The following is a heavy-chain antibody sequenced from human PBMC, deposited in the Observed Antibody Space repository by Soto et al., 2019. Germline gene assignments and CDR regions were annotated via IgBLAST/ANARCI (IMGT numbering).Heavy chain of an antibody. Sequence: EVQLVESGGGLVQPGGSLRLSCAASGFTVSSNYMSWVRQAPGKGLEWASVIYSGGSTYYADSVKGRFTISRDNSKNTLYLQMNSLRAEDTAVYYCARTPAYSYGLYYYMDVWGKGTTVTVSS. J-gene: IGHJ6*03. CDR2: IYSGGST. D-gene: IGHD5-18*01. V-gene: IGHV3-66*01. CDR3: ARTPAYSYGLYYYMDV. CDR1: GFTVSSNY.